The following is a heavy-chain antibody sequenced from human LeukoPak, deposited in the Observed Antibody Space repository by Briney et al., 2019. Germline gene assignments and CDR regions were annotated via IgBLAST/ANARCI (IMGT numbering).Heavy chain of an antibody. CDR3: ARRVEYSSSPIDY. V-gene: IGHV3-23*01. D-gene: IGHD6-6*01. CDR1: GFTFSSYG. CDR2: ISSSGGNT. Sequence: GRSLRLSCAASGFTFSSYGMHWVRQAPGKGLEWVSTISSSGGNTYYADSVKGRFTISRDNSKNTLYLQMNSLRAEDTAVYYCARRVEYSSSPIDYWGQGTLVTVSS. J-gene: IGHJ4*02.